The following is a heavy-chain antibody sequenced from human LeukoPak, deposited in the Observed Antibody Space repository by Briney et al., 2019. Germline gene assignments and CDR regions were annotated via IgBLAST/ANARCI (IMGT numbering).Heavy chain of an antibody. CDR2: ISWNSGSI. Sequence: PGRSLRLSCAASGFTFDDYAMHWVRQAPGKGLEWVSGISWNSGSIGYADSVKGRFTISRDNAKNSLYLQMNSLTVEDTAVYYCARARIDYWGQGTLVIVSS. CDR1: GFTFDDYA. D-gene: IGHD1-14*01. CDR3: ARARIDY. J-gene: IGHJ4*02. V-gene: IGHV3-9*01.